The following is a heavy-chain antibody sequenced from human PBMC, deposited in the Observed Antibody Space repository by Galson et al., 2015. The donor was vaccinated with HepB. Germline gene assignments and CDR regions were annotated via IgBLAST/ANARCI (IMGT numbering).Heavy chain of an antibody. V-gene: IGHV1-18*01. CDR1: GYTFTSYG. D-gene: IGHD3-9*01. CDR2: ISAYNGNT. Sequence: SVKVSCKASGYTFTSYGISWVRQAPGQGLEWMGWISAYNGNTNYAQKLQGRVTMTTDTSTSTAYMELRSLRSDDTAVYYCARDVWTLTGYYNEPLDYWGQGTLVTVSS. CDR3: ARDVWTLTGYYNEPLDY. J-gene: IGHJ4*02.